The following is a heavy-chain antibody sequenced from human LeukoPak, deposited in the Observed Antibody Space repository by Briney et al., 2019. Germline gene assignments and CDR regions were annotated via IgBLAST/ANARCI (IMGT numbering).Heavy chain of an antibody. CDR1: GFTFSGSG. Sequence: PGGSLRLSCAASGFTFSGSGMHWVRQAPGKGLEWVAFIRYHGSDKFYADSVKGRFTISRDNSKNTLYLQMNSLRPEDTSVYYCAISSSWYTYFDYWGQGTLVTVSS. CDR3: AISSSWYTYFDY. V-gene: IGHV3-30*02. J-gene: IGHJ4*02. D-gene: IGHD6-13*01. CDR2: IRYHGSDK.